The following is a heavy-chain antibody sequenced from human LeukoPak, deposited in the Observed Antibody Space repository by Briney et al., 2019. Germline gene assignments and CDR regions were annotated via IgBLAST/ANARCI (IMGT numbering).Heavy chain of an antibody. CDR1: GFTFSSYW. J-gene: IGHJ6*03. CDR2: IKQDGSEK. D-gene: IGHD3-22*01. CDR3: ARVPDYYDSSGYYYVDYYYMDV. Sequence: GGSLRLSCAASGFTFSSYWMSWVRQAPGKGLEWVANIKQDGSEKYYVDSVKGRFTISRDNAKNSLYLQMNSLRAEDTAVYYCARVPDYYDSSGYYYVDYYYMDVWGKETTVTVSS. V-gene: IGHV3-7*01.